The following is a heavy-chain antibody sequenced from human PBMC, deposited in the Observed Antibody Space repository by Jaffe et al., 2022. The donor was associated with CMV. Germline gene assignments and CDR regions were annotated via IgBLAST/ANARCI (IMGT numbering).Heavy chain of an antibody. CDR2: IYYSGST. J-gene: IGHJ6*03. Sequence: QVQLQESGPGLVKPSETLSLTCTVSGGSISSYYWSWIRQPPGKGLEWIGYIYYSGSTNYNPSLKSRVTISVDTSKNQFSLKLSSVTAADTAVYYCARVVIRTYYYYYMDVWGKGTTVTVSS. V-gene: IGHV4-59*01. CDR3: ARVVIRTYYYYYMDV. D-gene: IGHD3-22*01. CDR1: GGSISSYY.